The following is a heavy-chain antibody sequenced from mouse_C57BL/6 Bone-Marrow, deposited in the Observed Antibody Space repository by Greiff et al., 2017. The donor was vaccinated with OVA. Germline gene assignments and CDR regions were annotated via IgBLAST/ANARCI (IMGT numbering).Heavy chain of an antibody. CDR1: GIDFSRYW. J-gene: IGHJ1*03. CDR3: ARRGTGTPRYWYFDV. CDR2: INPDSSTI. V-gene: IGHV4-1*01. D-gene: IGHD4-1*01. Sequence: EVKLMESGGGLVQPGGSLKLSCAASGIDFSRYWMSWVRRAPGKGLEWIGEINPDSSTINYAPSLKDKFIISRDNAKNTLYLQMSKVRSEDTALYYCARRGTGTPRYWYFDVWGTGTTVTVSS.